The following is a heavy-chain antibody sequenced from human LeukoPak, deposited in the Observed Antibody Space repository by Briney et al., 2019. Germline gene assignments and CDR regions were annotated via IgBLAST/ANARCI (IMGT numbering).Heavy chain of an antibody. CDR3: ARGSRPVVAANSFDY. CDR1: GFTFSSYA. CDR2: ISGSGSTT. J-gene: IGHJ4*02. D-gene: IGHD2-15*01. Sequence: GGSLRLSCAASGFTFSSYAMSWVRQAPGKGLEWVSVISGSGSTTYYADSVKGRFTISRDNSKNTLYLQMISLRAEDTAVYYCARGSRPVVAANSFDYWGQGTLVTVSS. V-gene: IGHV3-23*01.